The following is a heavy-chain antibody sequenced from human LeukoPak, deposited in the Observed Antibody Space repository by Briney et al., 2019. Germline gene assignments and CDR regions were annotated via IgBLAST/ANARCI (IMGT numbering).Heavy chain of an antibody. CDR3: ARLVLYSYGYSFDY. V-gene: IGHV1-46*01. CDR1: GYTFTSQY. D-gene: IGHD5-18*01. Sequence: ASVKVSCKASGYTFTSQYVHWVRQAPGQGLEWLGIISSSGGSTKYAQKFRGRVTMTSGTSTSTVHMELGRLRSEDTAVYYCARLVLYSYGYSFDYWGQGTLVTVSS. J-gene: IGHJ4*02. CDR2: ISSSGGST.